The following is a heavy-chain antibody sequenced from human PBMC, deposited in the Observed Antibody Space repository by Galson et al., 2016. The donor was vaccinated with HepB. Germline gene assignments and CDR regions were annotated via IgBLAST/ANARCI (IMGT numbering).Heavy chain of an antibody. CDR2: MNPNSGDT. D-gene: IGHD5-24*01. CDR3: AKHGLRGWFDP. Sequence: SVKVSCKASEYTFSTYEINWVRQATGQGLEWMGWMNPNSGDTGYTQRFQGRVTMTTDTSINTAYMELSSLRSQDTAVYYCAKHGLRGWFDPWGQGILVTVSS. V-gene: IGHV1-8*02. CDR1: EYTFSTYE. J-gene: IGHJ5*02.